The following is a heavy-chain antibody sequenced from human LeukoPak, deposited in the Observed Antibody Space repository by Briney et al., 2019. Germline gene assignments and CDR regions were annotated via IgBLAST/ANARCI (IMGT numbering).Heavy chain of an antibody. CDR1: GGSISTYY. CDR3: ARLIRYQPYWFDP. V-gene: IGHV4-59*01. D-gene: IGHD2-2*01. CDR2: IYYSGST. J-gene: IGHJ5*02. Sequence: SETLSLTCTVSGGSISTYYLSWIRQPPGKGLEWIGYIYYSGSTNYNPSLRSRVTILIDTSKNQFSLKLNSVTAADTAVYYCARLIRYQPYWFDPWGQGTLVTVSS.